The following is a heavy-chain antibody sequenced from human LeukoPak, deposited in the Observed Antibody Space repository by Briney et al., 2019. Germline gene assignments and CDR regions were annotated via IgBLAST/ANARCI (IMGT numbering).Heavy chain of an antibody. Sequence: ASVKVSCKASGYTFNTFVISWVRQAPGQGLEWMGWISAYNGNTNYAQKVQGRVTMTTDTSRSTAYMELRSLRSDDTAVYYCARGDTAMVNFDYWGQGTLVTVSS. J-gene: IGHJ4*02. CDR2: ISAYNGNT. D-gene: IGHD5-18*01. V-gene: IGHV1-18*01. CDR1: GYTFNTFV. CDR3: ARGDTAMVNFDY.